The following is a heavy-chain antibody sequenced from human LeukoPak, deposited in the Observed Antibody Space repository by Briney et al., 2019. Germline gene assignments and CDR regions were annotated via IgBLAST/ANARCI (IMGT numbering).Heavy chain of an antibody. CDR2: INSDGSSI. V-gene: IGHV3-74*01. D-gene: IGHD2-21*02. CDR1: GFTFSLYW. CDR3: ARGGCTDGNCYSGGY. J-gene: IGHJ4*02. Sequence: GGSLRLSYAASGFTFSLYWMHWVRQAPGKGLVWVSRINSDGSSIRYADSVKGRFTISRDSAKKTVYLQMNSLRVEDTAVYYCARGGCTDGNCYSGGYWGQGTLVTVSS.